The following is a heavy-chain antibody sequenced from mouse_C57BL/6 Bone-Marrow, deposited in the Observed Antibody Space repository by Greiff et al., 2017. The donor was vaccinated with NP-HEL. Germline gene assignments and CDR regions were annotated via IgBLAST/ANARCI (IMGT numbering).Heavy chain of an antibody. D-gene: IGHD1-1*01. CDR1: GFSFNTYA. Sequence: EVQVVESGGGLVQPKGSLKLSCAASGFSFNTYAMNWVRQAPGTGLEWVARIRSKSNNYATYYADSVKDRFTISRDDSESMLYLQMNNLKTEDTAMYYCVRQPCLGSSYYYAMDYWGQGTSVTVSS. CDR3: VRQPCLGSSYYYAMDY. V-gene: IGHV10-1*01. CDR2: IRSKSNNYAT. J-gene: IGHJ4*01.